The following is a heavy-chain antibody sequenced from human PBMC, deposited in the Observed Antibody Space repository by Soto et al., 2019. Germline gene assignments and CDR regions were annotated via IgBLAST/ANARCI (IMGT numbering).Heavy chain of an antibody. D-gene: IGHD1-1*01. Sequence: GGSLRLSCEGSGFTFSDYYISWIRQAPGKGLEWISYSSNSGTFSRYADSVKGRFSISRDNTKNLLYLQMNSLRAEDTAVYYRARSGDNYNRLDYWGQGTPVTVSS. CDR1: GFTFSDYY. V-gene: IGHV3-11*06. CDR2: SSNSGTFS. J-gene: IGHJ4*02. CDR3: ARSGDNYNRLDY.